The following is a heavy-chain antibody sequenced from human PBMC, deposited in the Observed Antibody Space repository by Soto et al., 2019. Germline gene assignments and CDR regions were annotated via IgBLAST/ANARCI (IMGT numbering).Heavy chain of an antibody. J-gene: IGHJ6*02. CDR1: GGTFGSYA. D-gene: IGHD2-2*01. CDR2: IIPILNSP. Sequence: GGPVKVSCKASGGTFGSYAITWVRRAPGQGLEWLGGIIPILNSPAYAQKFQARVVITADEVTNTAYMELNSLRFDDTAVYYCAREAPYCTSATCPKFYDMDVWGQGTTVTVSS. CDR3: AREAPYCTSATCPKFYDMDV. V-gene: IGHV1-69*13.